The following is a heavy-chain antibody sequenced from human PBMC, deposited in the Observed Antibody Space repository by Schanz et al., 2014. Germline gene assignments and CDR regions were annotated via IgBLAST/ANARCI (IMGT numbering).Heavy chain of an antibody. D-gene: IGHD4-17*01. CDR2: ISGRGGRT. CDR3: AKDCPSDYGDHCFDF. Sequence: EVQLVESGGGLVQPGGSLRLSCATSGFTFSNHAMSWVRQAPGKGLEWVSAISGRGGRTYYADSVKGRFTISRDNSKNTLYLQMNSLRAEDPAVYYCAKDCPSDYGDHCFDFWGQGTLVTVSS. CDR1: GFTFSNHA. J-gene: IGHJ4*02. V-gene: IGHV3-23*04.